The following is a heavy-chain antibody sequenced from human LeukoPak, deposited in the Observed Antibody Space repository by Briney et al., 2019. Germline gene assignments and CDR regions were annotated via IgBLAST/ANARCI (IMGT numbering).Heavy chain of an antibody. CDR1: GYSFTSYW. J-gene: IGHJ1*01. D-gene: IGHD6-13*01. Sequence: PGESLRISCKGSGYSFTSYWIGWVRQMPGKGLEWMGIIYPGDSDTRYSPSFQGQVTISADKSISTAYLQWSSLKASDTAVYYCARVVAAAGPGYFQHWGQGTLVTVSS. V-gene: IGHV5-51*01. CDR3: ARVVAAAGPGYFQH. CDR2: IYPGDSDT.